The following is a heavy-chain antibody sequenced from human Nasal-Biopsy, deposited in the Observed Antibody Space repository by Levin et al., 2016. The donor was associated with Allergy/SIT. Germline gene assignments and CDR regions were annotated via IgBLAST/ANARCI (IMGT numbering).Heavy chain of an antibody. CDR2: ISGSGSST. CDR1: GFSFDNYA. Sequence: GESLKISCAASGFSFDNYAMSWVRQTSGKGLEWVSAISGSGSSTYYADSVKGRFTISRDNSKNTLYLQMNNLRAEDTALYYCAKDYYYSDSSGTDYWGQGTLVTVSA. J-gene: IGHJ4*02. CDR3: AKDYYYSDSSGTDY. V-gene: IGHV3-23*01. D-gene: IGHD3-22*01.